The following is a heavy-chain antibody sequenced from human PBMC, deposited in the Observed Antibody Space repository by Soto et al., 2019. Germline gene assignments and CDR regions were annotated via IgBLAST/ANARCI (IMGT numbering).Heavy chain of an antibody. CDR3: ARDSRTQYYYDSSGYPRGH. V-gene: IGHV3-74*01. CDR1: GFTFSSYC. Sequence: GSLRLSCAASGFTFSSYCMHWVRQAPGKGLVWVSRINSDGSSTSYADSVKGRFTISRDNAKNTLYLQMNSLRAEDTAVYYCARDSRTQYYYDSSGYPRGHWGQGTLVTVSS. J-gene: IGHJ4*02. CDR2: INSDGSST. D-gene: IGHD3-22*01.